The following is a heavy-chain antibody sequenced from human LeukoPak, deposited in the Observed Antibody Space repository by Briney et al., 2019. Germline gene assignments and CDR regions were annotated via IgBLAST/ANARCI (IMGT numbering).Heavy chain of an antibody. CDR1: GFTFSSYA. CDR2: ISGSGGRT. D-gene: IGHD3-9*01. V-gene: IGHV3-23*01. CDR3: AKYDILTGSPPFDP. Sequence: GGSLRLSCAASGFTFSSYAMSWVRQAPGKGLEWVSAISGSGGRTYYADSAKGRFTISRDNSKNTLYLQMNSLRAEDTAVYYCAKYDILTGSPPFDPWGQGTLVTVSS. J-gene: IGHJ5*02.